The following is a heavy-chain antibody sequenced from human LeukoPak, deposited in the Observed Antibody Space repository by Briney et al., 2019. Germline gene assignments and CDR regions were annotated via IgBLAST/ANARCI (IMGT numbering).Heavy chain of an antibody. CDR3: AGAIVEVPTADHAFDI. D-gene: IGHD2-2*01. J-gene: IGHJ3*02. CDR1: GFSFTNYW. CDR2: IYPTDSET. Sequence: AGESLKISCKGSGFSFTNYWIAWVRQMPGKGLECMGIIYPTDSETRYSPPFQDQVTISADKSISTAYLQWNSLKASDTALYYCAGAIVEVPTADHAFDIWGQGTMVIVSS. V-gene: IGHV5-51*01.